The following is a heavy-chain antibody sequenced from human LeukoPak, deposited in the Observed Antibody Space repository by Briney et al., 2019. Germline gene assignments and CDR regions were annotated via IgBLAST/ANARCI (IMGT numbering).Heavy chain of an antibody. CDR2: INHSGST. V-gene: IGHV4-34*01. CDR1: GGSFSGYY. D-gene: IGHD2-2*02. J-gene: IGHJ3*02. Sequence: PSETLSLACAVYGGSFSGYYWSWIRQPPGKGLEWIGEINHSGSTNYNPSLKSRVTISVDTSKNQFSLKLSSVTAADTAVYYCAIVRYRAFDIWGQGTMVIVSS. CDR3: AIVRYRAFDI.